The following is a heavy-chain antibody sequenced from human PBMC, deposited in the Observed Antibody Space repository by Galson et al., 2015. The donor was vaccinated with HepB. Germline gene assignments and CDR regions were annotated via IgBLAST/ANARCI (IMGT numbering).Heavy chain of an antibody. D-gene: IGHD4-23*01. CDR2: IYDSVST. V-gene: IGHV4-59*01. CDR1: GDSISTYY. Sequence: ETLSLTCAVSGDSISTYYWSWIRQPPGKGLEWIGYIYDSVSTNYNPSLKSRVTISVDTSKNQFSLKLTSVTAADTAVYYCARSAGYGGPPGVWGQGTTVTVSS. J-gene: IGHJ6*02. CDR3: ARSAGYGGPPGV.